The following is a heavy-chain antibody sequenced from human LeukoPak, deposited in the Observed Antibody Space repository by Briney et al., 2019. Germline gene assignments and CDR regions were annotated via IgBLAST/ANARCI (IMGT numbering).Heavy chain of an antibody. CDR2: IYPGGSDT. D-gene: IGHD6-13*01. CDR3: ARPAGYSSSWSPYYFDY. CDR1: GYSFTSYW. Sequence: GESLKISCKGSGYSFTSYWIGWVRQMPGKGLEWMGIIYPGGSDTRYSPSFQGQVTISADKSISTAYLQWSSLKASDTAMYYCARPAGYSSSWSPYYFDYWGQGTLVTVSS. J-gene: IGHJ4*02. V-gene: IGHV5-51*01.